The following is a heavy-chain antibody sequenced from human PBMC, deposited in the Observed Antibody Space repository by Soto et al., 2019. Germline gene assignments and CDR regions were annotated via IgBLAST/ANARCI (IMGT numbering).Heavy chain of an antibody. CDR2: ISGYNGKT. V-gene: IGHV1-18*01. Sequence: ASVKVSCKASGGTFSSYGISWVRQAPGQGLEWMGWISGYNGKTNYAQKVQDRVTMTTDTSTSTVYMELRSLRSDDTAVYYCARGPLYAAAGSGNGDFDYWGQGTLVTVSS. J-gene: IGHJ4*02. CDR1: GGTFSSYG. CDR3: ARGPLYAAAGSGNGDFDY. D-gene: IGHD6-13*01.